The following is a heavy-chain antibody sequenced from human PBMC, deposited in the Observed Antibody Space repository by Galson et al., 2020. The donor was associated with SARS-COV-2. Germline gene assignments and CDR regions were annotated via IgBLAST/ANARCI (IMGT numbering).Heavy chain of an antibody. V-gene: IGHV3-30-3*01. Sequence: TGGSLRLSCAASEFTFSTYAMYWVRQAPGKGLEWVAVISEDGSDKYYADSVKGRFTISRDNSRNTLYVQMNSLRAEDTAVYYCARDHSYGGSLGALDYWGQGTLVTVSS. CDR2: ISEDGSDK. D-gene: IGHD4-17*01. J-gene: IGHJ4*02. CDR3: ARDHSYGGSLGALDY. CDR1: EFTFSTYA.